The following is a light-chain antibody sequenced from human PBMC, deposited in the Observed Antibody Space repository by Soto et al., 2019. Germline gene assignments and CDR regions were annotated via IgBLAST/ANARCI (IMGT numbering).Light chain of an antibody. CDR2: DVS. Sequence: DIQMTQSPTTLSASVGDGATITCRASQTISSLLAWYQQRPGTAPKLLIYDVSSLQGGVPSRFSGSGSGTEFTLTISGLQPDDFATYYCQQYNNDWAFGQGTKVDIK. CDR3: QQYNNDWA. V-gene: IGKV1-5*01. J-gene: IGKJ1*01. CDR1: QTISSL.